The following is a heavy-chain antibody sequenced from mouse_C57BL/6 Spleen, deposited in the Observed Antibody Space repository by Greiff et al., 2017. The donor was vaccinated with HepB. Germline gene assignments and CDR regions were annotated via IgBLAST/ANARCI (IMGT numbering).Heavy chain of an antibody. V-gene: IGHV1-15*01. CDR1: GYTFTDYE. CDR3: TRSSLTTVVPFDY. Sequence: VKLMESGAELVRPGASVTLSCKASGYTFTDYEMHWVKQTPVHGLEWIGAIDPETGGTAYNQKFKGKAILTADKSSSTAYMELRSLTSEDSAVYYCTRSSLTTVVPFDYWGQGTTLTVSS. J-gene: IGHJ2*01. D-gene: IGHD1-1*01. CDR2: IDPETGGT.